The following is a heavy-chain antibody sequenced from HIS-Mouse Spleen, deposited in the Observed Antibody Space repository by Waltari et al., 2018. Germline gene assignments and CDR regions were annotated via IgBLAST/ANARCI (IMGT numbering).Heavy chain of an antibody. V-gene: IGHV4-39*07. D-gene: IGHD6-13*01. J-gene: IGHJ2*01. CDR3: AREIPYSSSWYDWYFDL. CDR1: GRSSRSSSYS. Sequence: QLQLQESGPGLVKPSETLSLTCTVSGRSSRSSSYSWGWIRQPPGKGLEWIGSIYYSGSTYYNPSLKSRVTISVDTSKNQFSLKLSSVTAADTAVYYCAREIPYSSSWYDWYFDLWGRGTLVTVSS. CDR2: IYYSGST.